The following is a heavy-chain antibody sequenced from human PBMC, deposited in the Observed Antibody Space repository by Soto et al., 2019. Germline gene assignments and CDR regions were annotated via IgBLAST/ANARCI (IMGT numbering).Heavy chain of an antibody. D-gene: IGHD3-22*01. CDR3: AREVTVDYYDSSGYYPAHDAFDI. CDR1: GFTFSSYS. J-gene: IGHJ3*02. Sequence: GGSLRLSCAASGFTFSSYSMNWVRQAPGKGLEWVSSISSSSSYIYYADSVKGRFTISRDNAKNSLYLQMNSLRTEDTAVYYCAREVTVDYYDSSGYYPAHDAFDIWGQGTMVTVSS. CDR2: ISSSSSYI. V-gene: IGHV3-21*01.